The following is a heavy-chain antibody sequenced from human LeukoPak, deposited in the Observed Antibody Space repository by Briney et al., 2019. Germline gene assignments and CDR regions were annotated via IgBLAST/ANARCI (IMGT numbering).Heavy chain of an antibody. CDR1: VVSLSTSGVG. D-gene: IGHD3-10*01. CDR2: IYWDDDK. V-gene: IGHV2-5*02. Sequence: GPTLVKPTQTLTLTCTFSVVSLSTSGVGLGLTRHPPGTALEWLALIYWDDDKRYSPSLKSRLTITKDTSKNQVVLTMTNMDPVDTATYYCARQGHYGSGDYYFDYWGQGTLVTVSS. CDR3: ARQGHYGSGDYYFDY. J-gene: IGHJ4*02.